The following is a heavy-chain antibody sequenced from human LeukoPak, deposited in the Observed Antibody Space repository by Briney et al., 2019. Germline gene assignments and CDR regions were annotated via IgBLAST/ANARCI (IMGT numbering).Heavy chain of an antibody. CDR3: ARHRGDNSNPRYYFYYMDV. CDR1: GHSISSGYY. V-gene: IGHV4-38-2*01. D-gene: IGHD4-11*01. J-gene: IGHJ6*03. Sequence: SETLSLTCSVSGHSISSGYYWGWIRQPPGKGLEWIGTMYHRGSTYYNTSLKRRVTMSGDTSKNHFSLKLSSVIAADAAVYYCARHRGDNSNPRYYFYYMDVWGKGTTVTVSS. CDR2: MYHRGST.